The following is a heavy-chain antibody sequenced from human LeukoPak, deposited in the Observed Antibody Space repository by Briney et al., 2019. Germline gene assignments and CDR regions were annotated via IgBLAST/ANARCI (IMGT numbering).Heavy chain of an antibody. J-gene: IGHJ4*02. CDR3: ARDGRFGELFDY. Sequence: ASVKVSCKASGYTFTSHSISWVRQAPGQGLEWMGWISGYNGNTNYAQKFQGRVTMTTDTSTTTVYMELRNLRSDDTAVFYCARDGRFGELFDYWGQGTLVTVSS. V-gene: IGHV1-18*01. CDR1: GYTFTSHS. CDR2: ISGYNGNT. D-gene: IGHD3-10*01.